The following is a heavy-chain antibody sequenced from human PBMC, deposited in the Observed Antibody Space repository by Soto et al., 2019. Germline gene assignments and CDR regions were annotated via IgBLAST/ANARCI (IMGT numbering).Heavy chain of an antibody. CDR2: IWYDGNNK. Sequence: QVHLVESGGGVVQPGRSVRLSCAASGFTFRNYGMHWVRLAPGKGLEWVALIWYDGNNKYYADSLKGRFSISRDNSNNMLYLQMNSLRAEDTAVYYGARLGGSGSYTVYYWGQGTLFTVSS. J-gene: IGHJ4*02. D-gene: IGHD3-10*01. CDR1: GFTFRNYG. V-gene: IGHV3-33*08. CDR3: ARLGGSGSYTVYY.